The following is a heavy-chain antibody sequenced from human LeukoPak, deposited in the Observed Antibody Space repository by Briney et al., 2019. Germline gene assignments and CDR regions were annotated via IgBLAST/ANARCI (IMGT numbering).Heavy chain of an antibody. CDR3: ARAVLTKGKDYYYYYGMDV. Sequence: SETLSLTCAVSGASISSGGYSWSWIRQPPGKGLEWIGYIYHSGSTYYNPSLKSRVTISVDRSKNQFSLKLSSVTAADTAVYYCARAVLTKGKDYYYYYGMDVWGQGTTVTVSS. CDR2: IYHSGST. CDR1: GASISSGGYS. D-gene: IGHD1/OR15-1a*01. J-gene: IGHJ6*02. V-gene: IGHV4-30-2*01.